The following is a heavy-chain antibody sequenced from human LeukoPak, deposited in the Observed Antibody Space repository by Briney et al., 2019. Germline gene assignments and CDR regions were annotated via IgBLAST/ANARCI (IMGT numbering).Heavy chain of an antibody. J-gene: IGHJ4*02. CDR1: GFTVSSNY. V-gene: IGHV3-53*04. D-gene: IGHD2-15*01. Sequence: GGSLRLSCAASGFTVSSNYVSWVRQAPGKGLEWVSVIYSGGSTYYADSVKGRFTISRHNSKNTLYLQMNSLRAEDTAVYYCASCSGGSCYSFDYWGQGTLVTVSS. CDR3: ASCSGGSCYSFDY. CDR2: IYSGGST.